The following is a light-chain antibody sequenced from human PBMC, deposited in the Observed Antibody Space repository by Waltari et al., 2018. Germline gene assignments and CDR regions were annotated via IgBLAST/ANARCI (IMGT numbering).Light chain of an antibody. CDR1: QSVSSH. J-gene: IGKJ3*01. CDR3: QQYNNWPPFT. V-gene: IGKV3-15*01. CDR2: GAS. Sequence: EIVMTQSPATLSMSPGESATLSCRASQSVSSHLAWYQQKRGQAPRLLIYGASTRATGSPARFSCSGSGTEVTLTISSLQSEDFAVYYCQQYNNWPPFTFGPGTKVNIK.